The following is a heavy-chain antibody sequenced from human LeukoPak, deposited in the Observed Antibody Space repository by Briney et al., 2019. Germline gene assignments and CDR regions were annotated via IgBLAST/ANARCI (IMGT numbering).Heavy chain of an antibody. CDR2: IYYSGST. V-gene: IGHV4-39*01. CDR3: ARLALGHYFDY. CDR1: GGSISSSSYY. Sequence: SETLSLTCTVSGGSISSSSYYWGWIRQPPGKGLEWIGSIYYSGSTYYNPSLKSRVTISVDTSKNQFSLKLSSVTAADTAVYYCARLALGHYFDYWGQGTTVTVS. J-gene: IGHJ4*02. D-gene: IGHD3-10*01.